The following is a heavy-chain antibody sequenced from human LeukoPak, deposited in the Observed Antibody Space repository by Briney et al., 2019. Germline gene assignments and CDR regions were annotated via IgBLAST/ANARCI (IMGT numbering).Heavy chain of an antibody. D-gene: IGHD3-3*01. CDR1: GGSISSGGYS. J-gene: IGHJ4*02. V-gene: IGHV4-30-2*01. CDR2: IYHSGST. Sequence: SQTLSLTRAVSGGSISSGGYSWSWIRQPPGKGLEWIGYIYHSGSTYYNPSLKSRVTISVDRSKNQFSLKLSSVTAADTAVYYCARGTFGVSNFDYWGQGTLVTVSS. CDR3: ARGTFGVSNFDY.